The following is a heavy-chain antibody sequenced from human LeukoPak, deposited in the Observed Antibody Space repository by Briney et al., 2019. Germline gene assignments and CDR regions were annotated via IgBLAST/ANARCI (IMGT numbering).Heavy chain of an antibody. J-gene: IGHJ6*03. V-gene: IGHV6-1*01. CDR2: TYYRSKWYN. Sequence: SQTLSLTCAISGDSVSSNSAAWNWIRQSPSRGLEWLGRTYYRSKWYNDYAVSVKSRITINPDTSKNQFSLQLHSVTPEDTAVYYCTRDSAVAGTDYYYYMDVWGKGTTVTVSS. D-gene: IGHD6-19*01. CDR3: TRDSAVAGTDYYYYMDV. CDR1: GDSVSSNSAA.